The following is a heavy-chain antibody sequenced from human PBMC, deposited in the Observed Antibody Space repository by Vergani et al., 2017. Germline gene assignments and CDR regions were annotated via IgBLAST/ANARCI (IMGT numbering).Heavy chain of an antibody. CDR1: GFSISTSGMC. D-gene: IGHD2-21*02. J-gene: IGHJ4*02. Sequence: QVTLRESGPALVKPTQTLTLTCTLSGFSISTSGMCVSWIRLPPGKALEWLARIDWDDDKYYSTSLKTRLTISKDTSKNQVVLRMTNMDPVDTATYYCARCCGGDCYSGDYWGQGTLVTVSS. V-gene: IGHV2-70*15. CDR3: ARCCGGDCYSGDY. CDR2: IDWDDDK.